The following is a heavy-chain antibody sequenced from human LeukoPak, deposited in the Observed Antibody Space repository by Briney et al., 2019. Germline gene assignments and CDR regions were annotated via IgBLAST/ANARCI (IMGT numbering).Heavy chain of an antibody. CDR2: IIPIFGTA. J-gene: IGHJ2*01. D-gene: IGHD2-8*01. V-gene: IGHV1-69*05. Sequence: SVKVSCKASGGTFSSYAISWVRQAPGQGLEWMGGIIPIFGTANYAQKFQGRVTITTDESTGTSYMELSSLRSEDTAVYYCARARAGCTNAVCPTLVGATREFDLWGRGTLVTVSS. CDR3: ARARAGCTNAVCPTLVGATREFDL. CDR1: GGTFSSYA.